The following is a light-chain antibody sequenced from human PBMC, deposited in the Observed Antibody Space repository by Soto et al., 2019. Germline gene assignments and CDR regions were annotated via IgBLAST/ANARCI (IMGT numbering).Light chain of an antibody. J-gene: IGKJ5*01. CDR2: DGS. CDR1: QNLHSF. CDR3: QQRTRWPMT. V-gene: IGKV3-11*01. Sequence: IVLTQSPATLSVAPGERVTRSCRAIQNLHSFINWYQQRPGQAPRPIIYDGSKRAAGVPDRISGDGSGTDYTLTISSLEPEDFAVYYCQQRTRWPMTFGQGTRLEI.